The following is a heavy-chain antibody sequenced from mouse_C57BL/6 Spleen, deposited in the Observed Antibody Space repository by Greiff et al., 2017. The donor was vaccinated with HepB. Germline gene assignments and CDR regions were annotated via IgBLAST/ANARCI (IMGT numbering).Heavy chain of an antibody. CDR3: ARPITTVVAPNWYFDV. J-gene: IGHJ1*03. CDR2: IYPGSGST. Sequence: QVQLQQPGAELVKPGASVKMSCKASGYTFTSYWITWVKQRPGQGLEWIGDIYPGSGSTNYNEKFKSKATLTVDTSSSTAYMQLSSLTSEDSAVYYCARPITTVVAPNWYFDVWGTGTTVTVPS. V-gene: IGHV1-55*01. CDR1: GYTFTSYW. D-gene: IGHD1-1*01.